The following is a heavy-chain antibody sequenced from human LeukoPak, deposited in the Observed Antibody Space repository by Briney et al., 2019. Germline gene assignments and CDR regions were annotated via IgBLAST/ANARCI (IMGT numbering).Heavy chain of an antibody. CDR3: AKDISIGGYADGYFYGMDA. D-gene: IGHD5-12*01. Sequence: GGFLRLSCATSGFKFDDYGMHWVRQAPRKGLEWVSGISWNGAIMVYADSVKGRFTISRDNAKNSLYLQMNSLRAEDTALYYCAKDISIGGYADGYFYGMDAWGQGTTVTVSS. CDR1: GFKFDDYG. CDR2: ISWNGAIM. V-gene: IGHV3-9*01. J-gene: IGHJ6*02.